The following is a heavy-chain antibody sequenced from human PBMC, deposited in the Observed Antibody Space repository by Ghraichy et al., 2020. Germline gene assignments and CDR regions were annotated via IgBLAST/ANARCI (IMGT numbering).Heavy chain of an antibody. V-gene: IGHV3-23*01. D-gene: IGHD6-6*01. Sequence: GESLNISCAASGFTFSSYAMSWVRQAPGKGLEWVSAISGSGGSTYYADSVKGRFTISRDNSKNTLYLQMNSLRAEDTAVCYCAKEVDSSSSVYFQHWGQGALVTVSS. CDR2: ISGSGGST. CDR1: GFTFSSYA. CDR3: AKEVDSSSSVYFQH. J-gene: IGHJ1*01.